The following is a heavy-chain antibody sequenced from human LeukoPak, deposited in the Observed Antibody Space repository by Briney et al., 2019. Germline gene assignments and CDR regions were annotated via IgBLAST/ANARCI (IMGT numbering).Heavy chain of an antibody. D-gene: IGHD2/OR15-2a*01. J-gene: IGHJ6*03. CDR3: ACSAQYSYYYYMDV. V-gene: IGHV4-38-2*01. CDR1: GFPFSSYS. CDR2: TYHSGTS. Sequence: GSLRLSCAASGFPFSSYSMNWGRQAPGKGLEGIGTTYHSGTSYYNPSLKSRVTISVDTAKNPLSLKENSVTAADTAEYYSACSAQYSYYYYMDVWGKGTTVTVSS.